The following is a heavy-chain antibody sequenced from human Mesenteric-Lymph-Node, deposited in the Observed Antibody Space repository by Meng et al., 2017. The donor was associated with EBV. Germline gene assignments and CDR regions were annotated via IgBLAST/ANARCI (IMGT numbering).Heavy chain of an antibody. Sequence: EGQLVESGGVLVQPGGSLRLSCAASGFSFSSYWMHWVRQTPGKGLMWLARISSDATITNYADSVKGRFTISRDNAKNTLYLQMNSLRVEDTAMYYCARAMVDYWGQGTLVTVSS. CDR1: GFSFSSYW. CDR2: ISSDATIT. CDR3: ARAMVDY. D-gene: IGHD2-8*01. V-gene: IGHV3-74*01. J-gene: IGHJ4*02.